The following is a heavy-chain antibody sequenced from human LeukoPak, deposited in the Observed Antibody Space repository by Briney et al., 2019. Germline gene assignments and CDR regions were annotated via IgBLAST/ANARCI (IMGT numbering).Heavy chain of an antibody. CDR2: INTNTGNP. V-gene: IGHV7-4-1*02. D-gene: IGHD2-15*01. CDR1: GYTFSNYF. J-gene: IGHJ3*02. CDR3: ARDRGVSVVVVAATVAFDI. Sequence: ASVKVSCKASGYTFSNYFMNWVRQAPGQGLEWMGWINTNTGNPTYAQGFTGRFVFSLDTSVSTAYLQISSLKAEDTAVYYCARDRGVSVVVVAATVAFDIWGQGTMVTVSS.